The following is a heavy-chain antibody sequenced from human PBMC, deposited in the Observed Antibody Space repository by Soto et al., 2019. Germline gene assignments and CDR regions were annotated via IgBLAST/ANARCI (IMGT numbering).Heavy chain of an antibody. V-gene: IGHV4-39*07. J-gene: IGHJ4*02. CDR2: IYYSGST. CDR1: GGSISSSSYY. CDR3: ARSDGRY. Sequence: SETVSLTCTVSGGSISSSSYYWGWIRQPPGKGLEWIGSIYYSGSTYYNPSLKSRVTISVDASKNQFSLKLSSVTAADTAVYYCARSDGRYWGQGTLVTVSS.